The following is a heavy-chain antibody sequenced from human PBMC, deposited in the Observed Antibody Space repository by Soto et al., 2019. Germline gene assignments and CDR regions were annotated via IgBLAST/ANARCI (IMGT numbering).Heavy chain of an antibody. D-gene: IGHD1-26*01. CDR2: IYYSGST. Sequence: QVQLQESGPGLVKPSQTLSLTCTVSGASISSGGYYWSWIRQHPGKGLEWIGYIYYSGSTYYNPSLQRRITISMDTSNNQFSLKVSSVTAADTAVYYCAKGDKWESLLDYWGQGTLVTVSS. CDR3: AKGDKWESLLDY. CDR1: GASISSGGYY. V-gene: IGHV4-31*03. J-gene: IGHJ4*02.